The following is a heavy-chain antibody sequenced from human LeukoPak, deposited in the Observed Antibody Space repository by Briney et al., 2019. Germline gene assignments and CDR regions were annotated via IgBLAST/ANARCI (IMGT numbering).Heavy chain of an antibody. V-gene: IGHV3-21*01. Sequence: GGSLSLSCAASGFTFSSYSMNWVRQTQGQGLVWVSSISGSGTYIYYADSVKGRFTISRDNAKNSLYLQMNSLRAEDTAVYYCARGGTIVVVTAINYWGQGTLATVSS. CDR1: GFTFSSYS. CDR3: ARGGTIVVVTAINY. CDR2: ISGSGTYI. J-gene: IGHJ4*02. D-gene: IGHD2-21*02.